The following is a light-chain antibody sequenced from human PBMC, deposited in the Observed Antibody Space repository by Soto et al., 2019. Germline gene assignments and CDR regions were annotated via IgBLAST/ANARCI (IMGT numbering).Light chain of an antibody. CDR3: QSYDSDFVV. Sequence: NFMLTQPHSVSESPGKTLSISCTRRSGSIANNYVQWYQQRPGSAPTTVIYENNQKLSGVPDRFSGSTDGSSNSASLTVSGLQPEDEAAYYCQSYDSDFVVFGVGTKLTVL. CDR2: ENN. J-gene: IGLJ2*01. CDR1: SGSIANNY. V-gene: IGLV6-57*04.